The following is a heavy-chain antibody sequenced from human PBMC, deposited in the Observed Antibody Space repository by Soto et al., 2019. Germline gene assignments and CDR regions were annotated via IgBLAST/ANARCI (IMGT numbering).Heavy chain of an antibody. V-gene: IGHV4-59*01. Sequence: PSETLSLTCTVSGDSINGYYWSWIRQPPGKGLEWLGYVYFTGSTNYNPSLKSRVTISVSTSKKQFSLRLTSVTAADTAVYYCARSLATPATNTDYWGQGTLVTVSS. CDR1: GDSINGYY. CDR3: ARSLATPATNTDY. D-gene: IGHD6-6*01. J-gene: IGHJ4*02. CDR2: VYFTGST.